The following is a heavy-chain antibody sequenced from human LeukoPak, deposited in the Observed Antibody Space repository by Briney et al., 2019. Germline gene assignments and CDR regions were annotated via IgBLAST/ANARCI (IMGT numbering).Heavy chain of an antibody. D-gene: IGHD3-22*01. V-gene: IGHV3-66*01. CDR3: ARDGYYDSSGYRGHDGFDI. CDR2: IYSGGTT. CDR1: GFTVSTNY. Sequence: QSGGSLRLSCAASGFTVSTNYMSWVRQAPGKGLEWVSLIYSGGTTQYADSVKGRFTISRDNSKNTLYLQMTSLRAEDTAVYHCARDGYYDSSGYRGHDGFDIWGQGTLVTVSS. J-gene: IGHJ3*02.